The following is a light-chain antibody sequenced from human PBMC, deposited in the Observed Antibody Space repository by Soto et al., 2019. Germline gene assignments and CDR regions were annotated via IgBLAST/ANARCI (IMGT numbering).Light chain of an antibody. CDR2: GAS. V-gene: IGKV3-15*01. J-gene: IGKJ2*01. CDR3: QQYNDWPLYT. Sequence: IVLTQSPATLSLSPGIRATLSCRASQSVNSNLAWYQQKPGQAPRLLISGASTRAPGIAARFSGSGSGTNFTLSISGLQSADFAVYYCQQYNDWPLYTFGQGTKVDIK. CDR1: QSVNSN.